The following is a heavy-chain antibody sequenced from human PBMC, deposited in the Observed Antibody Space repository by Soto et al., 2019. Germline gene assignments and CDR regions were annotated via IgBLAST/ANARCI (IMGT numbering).Heavy chain of an antibody. CDR3: AHAMLYCTGGSCSTWFDS. J-gene: IGHJ5*01. CDR1: GFSLSTHGVG. D-gene: IGHD2-15*01. Sequence: QITLKESGPTLVKPTQTLTLTCTFSGFSLSTHGVGVGWVRQPAGKALEWLALIYWDDDKRYSASLNSRLTITKDTSKTQVVRTMTNMDPVDTATYYCAHAMLYCTGGSCSTWFDSWGQGTLVTVSS. V-gene: IGHV2-5*02. CDR2: IYWDDDK.